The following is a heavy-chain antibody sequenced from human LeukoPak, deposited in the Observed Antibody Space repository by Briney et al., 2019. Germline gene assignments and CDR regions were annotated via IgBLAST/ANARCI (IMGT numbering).Heavy chain of an antibody. CDR2: ISGSGDTT. V-gene: IGHV3-23*01. CDR3: ARVINRGMVLDY. J-gene: IGHJ4*02. CDR1: GFTFSNND. D-gene: IGHD3-10*01. Sequence: GGSLRLSCAASGFTFSNNDMSWVRQAPGKGLEWVSGISGSGDTTNYGDSVKGRFTISRDNSKNRLYLQMNSLRAEDTAVYYCARVINRGMVLDYWGQGTLVTVSS.